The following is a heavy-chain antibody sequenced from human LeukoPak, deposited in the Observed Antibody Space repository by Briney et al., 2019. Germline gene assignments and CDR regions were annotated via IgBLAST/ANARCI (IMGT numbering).Heavy chain of an antibody. J-gene: IGHJ6*03. D-gene: IGHD3-10*01. CDR1: GFTFSSYS. CDR2: ISSSSSYI. V-gene: IGHV3-21*01. Sequence: AGGSLRLSCAASGFTFSSYSMNWVRQAPGKGLEWVSSISSSSSYIYYADSVKGRFTISRDNAKNSLYLQMNSLRAEDTAVYYCARGGSGLWFGELLSTGTYYYYYYMDVWGKGTTVTVSS. CDR3: ARGGSGLWFGELLSTGTYYYYYYMDV.